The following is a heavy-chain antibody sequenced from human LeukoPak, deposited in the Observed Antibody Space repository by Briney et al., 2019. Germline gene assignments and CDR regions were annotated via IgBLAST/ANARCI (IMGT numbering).Heavy chain of an antibody. CDR3: AYGLAAAGLY. CDR2: IYYSGST. J-gene: IGHJ4*02. D-gene: IGHD6-13*01. Sequence: KPSETLSLTCTVSGGSISSSSYHWGWIRQPPGKGLEWIGSIYYSGSTYYNPSLKSRVTISVDTSKNQFSLKLSSVTAADTAVYYCAYGLAAAGLYWGQGTLVTVSS. V-gene: IGHV4-39*01. CDR1: GGSISSSSYH.